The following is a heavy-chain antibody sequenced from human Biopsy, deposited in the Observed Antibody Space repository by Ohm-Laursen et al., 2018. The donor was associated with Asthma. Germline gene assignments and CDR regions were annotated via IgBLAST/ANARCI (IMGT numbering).Heavy chain of an antibody. CDR2: IYYSGST. V-gene: IGHV4-59*01. D-gene: IGHD6-6*01. CDR1: GGSISSYY. J-gene: IGHJ4*02. CDR3: ARGGWGQLGLGY. Sequence: GTLSLTCTVSGGSISSYYWSWIRQPPGKGLEWIGDIYYSGSTNYNPSLKSRVTISVDTSKNQFSLKLSSVTAADTAVYYCARGGWGQLGLGYWGQGTLVTVSS.